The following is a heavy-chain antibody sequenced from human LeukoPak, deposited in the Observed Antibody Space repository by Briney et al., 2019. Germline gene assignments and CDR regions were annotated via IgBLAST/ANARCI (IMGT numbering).Heavy chain of an antibody. Sequence: PSETLSLTCTVSGGSISSSSYYWGWIRQPPGKGLEWIGSIYYSGSTYYNPSLKSRVTISVDTSKNQFSLKLSSVTAADTAVYYCARGKTRSGNRYYYYYYYMDVWGKGTTVTVSS. CDR1: GGSISSSSYY. CDR2: IYYSGST. V-gene: IGHV4-39*07. CDR3: ARGKTRSGNRYYYYYYYMDV. J-gene: IGHJ6*03. D-gene: IGHD3-10*01.